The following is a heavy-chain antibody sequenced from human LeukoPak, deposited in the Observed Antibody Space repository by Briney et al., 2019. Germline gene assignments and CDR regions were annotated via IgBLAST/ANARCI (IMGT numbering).Heavy chain of an antibody. D-gene: IGHD1-26*01. CDR1: GYTFTSYG. Sequence: GASVKVSCKASGYTFTSYGISWVRQAPGQGLEWMGWISAYNGNTNYAQKLQGRVTMTTDTSTSTAYMELRSLRSDDTAVYYCARDGGATNYYYYGMDVWGQGTTVTVSS. V-gene: IGHV1-18*01. CDR2: ISAYNGNT. J-gene: IGHJ6*02. CDR3: ARDGGATNYYYYGMDV.